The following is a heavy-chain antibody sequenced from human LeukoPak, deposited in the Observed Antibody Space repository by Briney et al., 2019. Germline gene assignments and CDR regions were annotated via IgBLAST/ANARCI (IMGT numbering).Heavy chain of an antibody. V-gene: IGHV3-33*01. D-gene: IGHD1-20*01. CDR1: GFTFSSYG. Sequence: GGSLRLSCAASGFTFSSYGMHWVRQAPGKGLEWVAVIWYDGSNKYYADSVKGRFTISRDNAKNTLYLQMNSLRDEDTAVYYCSRIPITTTTSLDYWGQGTLVTVSS. CDR2: IWYDGSNK. J-gene: IGHJ4*02. CDR3: SRIPITTTTSLDY.